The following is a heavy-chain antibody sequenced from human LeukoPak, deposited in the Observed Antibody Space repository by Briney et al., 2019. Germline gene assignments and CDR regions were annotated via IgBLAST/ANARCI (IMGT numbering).Heavy chain of an antibody. CDR1: GFTFSSYS. D-gene: IGHD3-22*01. CDR2: ISSSSSYI. Sequence: GGSLRLSCAASGFTFSSYSMNWVRQAPGKGLEWVSSISSSSSYIYYADSVKGRFTISRDNAKSSLYLQMNSLRAEDTAVYYCARDRIVRRPGTNWFDPWGQGTLVTVSS. V-gene: IGHV3-21*01. CDR3: ARDRIVRRPGTNWFDP. J-gene: IGHJ5*02.